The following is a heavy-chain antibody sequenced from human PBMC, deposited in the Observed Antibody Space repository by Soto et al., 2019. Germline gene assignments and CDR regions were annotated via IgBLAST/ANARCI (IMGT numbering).Heavy chain of an antibody. Sequence: PSETLSLTCTVSGGSISSSSYYWGWIRQPPRKGLEWIGSIYYSGSTYYNPSLKSRVTISVDTSKNQFSLKLSSVTAADTAVYYCASGGDYYGSGTEFSPYYYYYYGMDVWGQGTTVTVSS. CDR3: ASGGDYYGSGTEFSPYYYYYYGMDV. CDR2: IYYSGST. V-gene: IGHV4-39*01. D-gene: IGHD3-10*01. J-gene: IGHJ6*02. CDR1: GGSISSSSYY.